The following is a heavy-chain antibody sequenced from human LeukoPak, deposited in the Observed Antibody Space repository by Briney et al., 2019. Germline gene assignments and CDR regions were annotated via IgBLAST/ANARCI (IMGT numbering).Heavy chain of an antibody. CDR3: ARTPSGYSYGCDY. CDR1: SGSISSGGYY. J-gene: IGHJ4*02. D-gene: IGHD5-18*01. V-gene: IGHV4-31*03. Sequence: SETLTLTCTVSSGSISSGGYYWSWIRQHPGKGLEWIGYIYYSGSTYYNPSLKSRVTISVDTSKNQFSLKLSSVTAADTAVYYCARTPSGYSYGCDYWGQGTLVTVSS. CDR2: IYYSGST.